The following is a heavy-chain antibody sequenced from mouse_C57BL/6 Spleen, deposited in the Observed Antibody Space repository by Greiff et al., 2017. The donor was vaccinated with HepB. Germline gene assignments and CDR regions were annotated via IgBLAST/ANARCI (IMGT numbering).Heavy chain of an antibody. CDR3: ARYPSYYSNYSWLAY. CDR1: GYTFTSYW. Sequence: VQLQQSGAELVRPGSSVKLSCKASGYTFTSYWMDWVKQRPGQGLEWIGNIYPSDSETHYNQKFKDKATLTVDKSSSTAYMQLSSLTSEDSAVYYCARYPSYYSNYSWLAYWGQGTLVTVSA. CDR2: IYPSDSET. D-gene: IGHD2-5*01. J-gene: IGHJ3*01. V-gene: IGHV1-61*01.